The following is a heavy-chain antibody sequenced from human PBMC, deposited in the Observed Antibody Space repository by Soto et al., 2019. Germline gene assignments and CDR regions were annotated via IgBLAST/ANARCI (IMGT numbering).Heavy chain of an antibody. V-gene: IGHV3-30*18. CDR3: AKDVNWNYEYYYYGMDV. CDR2: ISYDGSNK. J-gene: IGHJ6*02. D-gene: IGHD1-7*01. CDR1: GFTFSSYG. Sequence: QVQLVESGGGVVQPGRSLRLSCAASGFTFSSYGMHWVRQAPGKGLEWVAVISYDGSNKYYADSVKGRFTISRDNSKNTLYLQMNSLRAEDTAVYYCAKDVNWNYEYYYYGMDVWGQGTTVTVSS.